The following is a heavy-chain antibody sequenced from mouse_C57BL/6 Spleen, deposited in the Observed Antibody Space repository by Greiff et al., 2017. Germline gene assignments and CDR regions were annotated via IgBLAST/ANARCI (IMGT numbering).Heavy chain of an antibody. CDR1: GFTFSDYY. D-gene: IGHD1-1*01. V-gene: IGHV5-12*01. CDR3: ARHELLRGDY. CDR2: ICNGGGST. Sequence: EVKLMESGGGLVQPGGSLKLSCAASGFTFSDYYMYWVRQTPEKRLEWVAYICNGGGSTYYPDTVKGRFTISRDNAKNTLYLQMSRLKSEDTAMYYCARHELLRGDYWGQGTSVTVSS. J-gene: IGHJ4*01.